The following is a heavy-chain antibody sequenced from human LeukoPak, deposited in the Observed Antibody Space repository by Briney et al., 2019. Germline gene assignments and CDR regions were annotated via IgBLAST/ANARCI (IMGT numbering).Heavy chain of an antibody. D-gene: IGHD5-18*01. CDR2: VFDSGRT. CDR1: SGFRFRNY. J-gene: IGHJ4*02. CDR3: TTIKRGNIFGYFDF. V-gene: IGHV4-59*01. Sequence: GSLRLPCVASGFRFRNYWMAWIRHAPGRGLEWIGYVFDSGRTKENPSLKSRVTLSADTSKNQLSLRLSSVTAADTAVYYCTTIKRGNIFGYFDFWGQGILVTVSS.